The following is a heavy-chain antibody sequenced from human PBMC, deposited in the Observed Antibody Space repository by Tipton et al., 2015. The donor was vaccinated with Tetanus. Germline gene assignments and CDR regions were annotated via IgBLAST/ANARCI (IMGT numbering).Heavy chain of an antibody. V-gene: IGHV4-4*07. J-gene: IGHJ4*02. CDR3: ARQSRQWLVLDY. CDR1: GGSISSYY. D-gene: IGHD6-19*01. Sequence: TLSLTCTVSGGSISSYYWSWIRQPAGKGLEWIGRIYTSGSTYYNPSLKSRVTISVDTSKNQFSLKLSSVTAADTAVYYCARQSRQWLVLDYWGQGTLVTVSS. CDR2: IYTSGST.